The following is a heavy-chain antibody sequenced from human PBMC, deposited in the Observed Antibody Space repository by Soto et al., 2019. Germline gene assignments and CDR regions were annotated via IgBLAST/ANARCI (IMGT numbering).Heavy chain of an antibody. D-gene: IGHD2-21*01. J-gene: IGHJ2*01. CDR1: GGSFRTYA. V-gene: IGHV1-69*01. CDR3: ARVGPPSPSVIWFFDL. Sequence: QGQLVQSGAEVKKPGSSVKVSCKASGGSFRTYAINWVRQAPGQGLEWMGGIIPMLAAPTYAQKFQGRLTTTADESTTTVYMVLSSLPSEDTAVYYCARVGPPSPSVIWFFDLWGRGALVTVAS. CDR2: IIPMLAAP.